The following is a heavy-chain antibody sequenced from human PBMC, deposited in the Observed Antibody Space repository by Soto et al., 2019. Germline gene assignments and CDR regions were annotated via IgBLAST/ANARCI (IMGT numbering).Heavy chain of an antibody. CDR2: IYSGGST. D-gene: IGHD6-13*01. Sequence: HPGGSLRLSCAASGFTVSSNYMSWVRQAPGKGLEWVSVIYSGGSTYYADYVKGRFTISRDNSKNTLYLQMNSLRAEDTFVFYCARGNDSSSWPLNWFDPWGQGTLVTVSS. J-gene: IGHJ5*02. V-gene: IGHV3-66*01. CDR1: GFTVSSNY. CDR3: ARGNDSSSWPLNWFDP.